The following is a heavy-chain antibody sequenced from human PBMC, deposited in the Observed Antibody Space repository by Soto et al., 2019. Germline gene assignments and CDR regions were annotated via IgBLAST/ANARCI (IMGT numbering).Heavy chain of an antibody. J-gene: IGHJ6*02. CDR1: GGSISSYY. CDR3: ARGADINGMDV. V-gene: IGHV4-59*01. CDR2: IYYSGST. D-gene: IGHD6-25*01. Sequence: PSETLSLTCTVSGGSISSYYWSWIRQPQGKGLEWIGYIYYSGSTNYNPSLKSRVTISVDTSKNQFSLKLSSVTAGDTAVYYWARGADINGMDVWGQGTTVTVS.